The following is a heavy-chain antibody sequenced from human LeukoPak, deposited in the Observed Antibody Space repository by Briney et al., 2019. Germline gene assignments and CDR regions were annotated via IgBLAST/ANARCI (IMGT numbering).Heavy chain of an antibody. CDR2: ISSSDTTI. Sequence: GGSLRLSCAASGFTFSDYYMSWIRQAPGKGLEWVSYISSSDTTISYTDSVKGRFTISRDNSKNTLYLQMNSLRAEDTAVYYCAKVLAYYFDYWGQGTLVTVSS. CDR3: AKVLAYYFDY. CDR1: GFTFSDYY. V-gene: IGHV3-11*01. J-gene: IGHJ4*02.